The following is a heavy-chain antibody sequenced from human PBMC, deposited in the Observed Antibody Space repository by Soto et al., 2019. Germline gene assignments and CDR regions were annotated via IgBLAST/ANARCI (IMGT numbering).Heavy chain of an antibody. CDR3: ARGPATLVGAMDS. Sequence: QVHLVESGGGVVQPGRSLRLSCAASGFTFTNYGMHWVRQAPGKGLEWVAVIWYDGSDKYYADSVKGRFTISRDNSKNTLFVQMNSLRAEDTAVYYCARGPATLVGAMDSWGQGTLVTVSS. J-gene: IGHJ4*02. CDR2: IWYDGSDK. V-gene: IGHV3-33*01. CDR1: GFTFTNYG. D-gene: IGHD1-26*01.